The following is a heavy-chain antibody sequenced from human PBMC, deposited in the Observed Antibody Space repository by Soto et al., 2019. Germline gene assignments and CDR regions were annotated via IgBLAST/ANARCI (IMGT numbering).Heavy chain of an antibody. J-gene: IGHJ6*02. CDR3: SKCRVVDYGMDV. CDR1: GFTFSNFA. CDR2: ISGTDDYT. Sequence: GSLRLSCAASGFTFSNFAMTWVRQDTGAGLEWVSSISGTDDYTYYTDSVKGRFTISRDNSKNTLYLQMNSLRAEDTAVYYCSKCRVVDYGMDVWGQGTTITGAS. D-gene: IGHD6-6*01. V-gene: IGHV3-23*01.